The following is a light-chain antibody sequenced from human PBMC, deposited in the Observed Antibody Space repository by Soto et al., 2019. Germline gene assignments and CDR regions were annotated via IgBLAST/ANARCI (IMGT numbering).Light chain of an antibody. CDR2: WSS. J-gene: IGKJ4*01. CDR1: QSVLYSSDNKNY. CDR3: QHYYRPPLT. V-gene: IGKV4-1*01. Sequence: DIVMTQSPDSLAVSLGERATINCKSSQSVLYSSDNKNYLAWYQQTPGQPPKLLIFWSSTRESGVPERFSGSGSGKDFLLPICCLHAEDVAVYYCQHYYRPPLTVGGGTKVDTK.